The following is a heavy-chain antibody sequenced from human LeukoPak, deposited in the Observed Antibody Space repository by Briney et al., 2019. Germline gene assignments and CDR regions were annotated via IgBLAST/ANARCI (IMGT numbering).Heavy chain of an antibody. Sequence: SETLSLTCTVSGGSISSSSYYWGWIRQPPGKGLEWIGYIYYSGSTNYNPSLKSRVIVSVDTSKNQFSLNLNSVTAADTALYYCARGRSYEYGDYDYWGQGTLVTVSS. V-gene: IGHV4-61*05. D-gene: IGHD3-16*01. CDR3: ARGRSYEYGDYDY. CDR2: IYYSGST. J-gene: IGHJ4*02. CDR1: GGSISSSSYY.